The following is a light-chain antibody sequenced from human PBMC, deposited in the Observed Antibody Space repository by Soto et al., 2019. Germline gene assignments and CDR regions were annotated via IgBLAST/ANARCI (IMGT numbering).Light chain of an antibody. CDR2: EVS. Sequence: QSALTQPASMSGSPGQSITISCTGTSVDIGSNDYVSWYQQHPGKAPKLMIYEVSNRPSGVSNHFSGSKSGNTASLTISGLQAEDEAVYYCSSYTTTTRLFGGGTKLTVL. V-gene: IGLV2-14*01. CDR1: SVDIGSNDY. J-gene: IGLJ3*02. CDR3: SSYTTTTRL.